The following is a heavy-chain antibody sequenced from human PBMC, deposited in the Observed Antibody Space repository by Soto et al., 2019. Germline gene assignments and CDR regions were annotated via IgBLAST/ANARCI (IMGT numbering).Heavy chain of an antibody. CDR2: IIPILGIA. D-gene: IGHD1-26*01. V-gene: IGHV1-69*02. J-gene: IGHJ4*02. CDR1: GGTFSSYT. CDR3: AGGGGRVGAIDY. Sequence: QVQLVQSGAEVKKPGSSVKVSCKASGGTFSSYTISWVRQAPGQGLEWMGRIIPILGIANYAQKFQGRVTITAEKSTSTAYMELSSLRSENTDGYFCAGGGGRVGAIDYWGQGTLVTVSS.